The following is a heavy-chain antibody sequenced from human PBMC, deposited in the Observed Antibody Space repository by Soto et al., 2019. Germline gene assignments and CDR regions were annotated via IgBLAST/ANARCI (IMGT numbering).Heavy chain of an antibody. CDR1: GDSISSGYY. Sequence: PSETLSLTCAVSGDSISSGYYWAWIRQPPGKGLEWIGSIYHSGTTYYNPSLKSRVTISVDTSKNQFSLKLSSVTAADTAVYYCARDIRGYCSGGSCYSNWFDPWGQGTLVTVSS. CDR3: ARDIRGYCSGGSCYSNWFDP. J-gene: IGHJ5*02. V-gene: IGHV4-38-2*02. D-gene: IGHD2-15*01. CDR2: IYHSGTT.